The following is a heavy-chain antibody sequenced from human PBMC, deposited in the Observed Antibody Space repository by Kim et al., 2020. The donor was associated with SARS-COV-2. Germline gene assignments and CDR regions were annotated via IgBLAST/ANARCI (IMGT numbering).Heavy chain of an antibody. D-gene: IGHD5-12*01. CDR1: GYTFTSYD. J-gene: IGHJ1*01. CDR3: ARCRDGYNFFQH. Sequence: ASVKVSCKASGYTFTSYDINWVRQATGQGLEWMGWMNPNSGNTGYAQKFQGRVTMTRNTSISTAYMELSSLRSEDTAVYYCARCRDGYNFFQHWGQGTLVTVSS. V-gene: IGHV1-8*01. CDR2: MNPNSGNT.